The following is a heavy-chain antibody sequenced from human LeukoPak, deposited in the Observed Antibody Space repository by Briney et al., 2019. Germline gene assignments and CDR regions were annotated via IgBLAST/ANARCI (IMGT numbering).Heavy chain of an antibody. D-gene: IGHD5-18*01. J-gene: IGHJ4*02. CDR3: AGRPSDTAFDY. CDR1: GFTFSNYA. CDR2: ISSAGGIT. V-gene: IGHV3-64*01. Sequence: PGGSLRLSCAASGFTFSNYAMYWVRQAPGKGLECVSGISSAGGITYYANSVKGRFSISRDNSKNTLYLQMGSLRAEDMAVYYCAGRPSDTAFDYWGQGTLVTVSS.